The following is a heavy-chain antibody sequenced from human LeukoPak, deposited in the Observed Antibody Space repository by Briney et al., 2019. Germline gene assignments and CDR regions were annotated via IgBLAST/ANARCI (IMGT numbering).Heavy chain of an antibody. Sequence: SETLSLTSTVSGGSITSYYWSWIRQPPGKGLEWIGYIYTSGSTNYNPSLKSRVTISVDTSKNQFPLKLSSVTAADTAVYYCARHANYYYYYMDVWGKGTTVTVSS. V-gene: IGHV4-4*09. D-gene: IGHD2-2*01. CDR2: IYTSGST. CDR3: ARHANYYYYYMDV. J-gene: IGHJ6*03. CDR1: GGSITSYY.